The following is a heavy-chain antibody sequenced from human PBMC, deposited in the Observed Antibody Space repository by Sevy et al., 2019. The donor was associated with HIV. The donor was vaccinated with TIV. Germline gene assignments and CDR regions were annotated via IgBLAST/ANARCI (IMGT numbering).Heavy chain of an antibody. CDR1: GASVSYGNYY. CDR3: VRDRIAAAGGYIDY. J-gene: IGHJ4*02. Sequence: SETLSLTCTVSGASVSYGNYYWTWIRQPPGKGLEWIGYSSYIGSTNYNPSLKSRVTISIDTAKNQLSLRLNSVTATDSAVYYCVRDRIAAAGGYIDYWGQGALVTVSS. D-gene: IGHD6-13*01. V-gene: IGHV4-61*01. CDR2: SSYIGST.